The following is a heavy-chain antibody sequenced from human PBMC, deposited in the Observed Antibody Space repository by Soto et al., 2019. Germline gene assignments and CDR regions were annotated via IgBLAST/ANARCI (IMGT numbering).Heavy chain of an antibody. Sequence: QVQLVESGGGVVQPGRSLRLSCAASGFTFSSYGMHWVRQAPGKGLEWVAVIWYDGSNKYYADSVKGRFTISRDNSKNTLYLQMNSLRAEDTAMYYCARDMLVGQLVNPKAIDYWGQGTLVTVSS. CDR1: GFTFSSYG. D-gene: IGHD6-6*01. V-gene: IGHV3-33*01. J-gene: IGHJ4*02. CDR3: ARDMLVGQLVNPKAIDY. CDR2: IWYDGSNK.